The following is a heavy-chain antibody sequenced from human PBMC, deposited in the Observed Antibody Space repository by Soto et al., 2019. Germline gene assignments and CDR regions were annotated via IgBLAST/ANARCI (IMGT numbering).Heavy chain of an antibody. J-gene: IGHJ4*02. Sequence: PGGSLRLSCAASGFTFSSYAMHWVRQAPGKGLEWVAVISYDGSNKYYADSVKGRFTISRDNSKNTLYLQMNSLRAEDTAVYYCARDIVGAALDYWGQGTLVTVSS. CDR1: GFTFSSYA. V-gene: IGHV3-30-3*01. D-gene: IGHD1-26*01. CDR2: ISYDGSNK. CDR3: ARDIVGAALDY.